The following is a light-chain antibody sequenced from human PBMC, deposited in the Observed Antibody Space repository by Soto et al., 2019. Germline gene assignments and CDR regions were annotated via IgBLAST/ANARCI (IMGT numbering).Light chain of an antibody. V-gene: IGKV3-15*01. CDR1: QSVSSN. Sequence: EIVMTQSPATLSVSPGERATLSCRASQSVSSNLAWYQQKPGQAPRLIIYRASSRATGISGSFSGSGSGTEFTLTISRLQPEDFAVYYCQQYGSSGTFGQGTKVDI. J-gene: IGKJ1*01. CDR2: RAS. CDR3: QQYGSSGT.